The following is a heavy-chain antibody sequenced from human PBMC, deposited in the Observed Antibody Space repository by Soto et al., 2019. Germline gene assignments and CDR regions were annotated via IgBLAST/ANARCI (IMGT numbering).Heavy chain of an antibody. Sequence: GGSLRLSFAASGFTFSSYAMSWVRQSPGKGLEWVSAISGSGGSTYYADSVKGRFTISRDNSKNTLYLQMNSLRAEDTAVYYCAKSMGATTLRNWFDPWGQGTLVTVSS. D-gene: IGHD1-26*01. V-gene: IGHV3-23*01. CDR2: ISGSGGST. J-gene: IGHJ5*02. CDR1: GFTFSSYA. CDR3: AKSMGATTLRNWFDP.